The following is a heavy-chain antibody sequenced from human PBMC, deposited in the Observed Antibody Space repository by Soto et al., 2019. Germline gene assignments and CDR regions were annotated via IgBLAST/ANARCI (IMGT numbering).Heavy chain of an antibody. CDR2: SSYDGSNN. Sequence: GGSLRLSCAGSGFTFSNFAMSWVRQSPGKGLEWVAASSYDGSNNFYADSVKGRFIISRDNSKNTLDLQLNTLRAEDTAVYYCAGVFYGGNSVNNYWGQGTPVTVSS. CDR3: AGVFYGGNSVNNY. CDR1: GFTFSNFA. V-gene: IGHV3-30-3*01. D-gene: IGHD4-17*01. J-gene: IGHJ4*02.